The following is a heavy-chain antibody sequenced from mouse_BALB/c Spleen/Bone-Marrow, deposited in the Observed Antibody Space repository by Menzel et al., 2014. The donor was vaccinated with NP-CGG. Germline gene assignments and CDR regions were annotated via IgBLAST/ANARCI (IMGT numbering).Heavy chain of an antibody. CDR3: ARSRTGTYFDY. D-gene: IGHD4-1*01. CDR1: GYTFTSYW. Sequence: VKLVESGAELAKPGASVKMSCKASGYTFTSYWMHWVKQRPGQGLEWIGYINPSTGYTEYNQKFKDKATLTADKSSSTAYMQLGSLTSEDSAVYYCARSRTGTYFDYWGQGTTLTVSS. CDR2: INPSTGYT. J-gene: IGHJ2*01. V-gene: IGHV1-7*01.